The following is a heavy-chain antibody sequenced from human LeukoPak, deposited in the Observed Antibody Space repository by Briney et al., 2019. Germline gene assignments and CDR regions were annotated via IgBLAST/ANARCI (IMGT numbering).Heavy chain of an antibody. D-gene: IGHD6-6*01. CDR1: GYTFSTLG. CDR3: ARDRAARPELGDY. J-gene: IGHJ4*02. Sequence: ASVKVSCKVSGYTFSTLGISWVRQAPGQGLEWVGWISGYNGKTHYAQQFKDRVTMTADTSTTTAYMELRSLRFDDTAMYYCARDRAARPELGDYWGQGTLVTVSS. V-gene: IGHV1-18*01. CDR2: ISGYNGKT.